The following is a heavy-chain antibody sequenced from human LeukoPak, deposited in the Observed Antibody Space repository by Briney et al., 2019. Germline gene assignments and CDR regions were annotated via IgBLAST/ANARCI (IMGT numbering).Heavy chain of an antibody. CDR2: TRYDGSNK. D-gene: IGHD3-10*01. J-gene: IGHJ4*02. V-gene: IGHV3-30*02. CDR1: GFTFSSYG. Sequence: PGGSLRLSCAASGFTFSSYGMHWVRQAPGKGLEWVAFTRYDGSNKYYADSVKGRFTISRDNSKNTLYLQMNSLRAEDTAVYYCAKDQGSYPYYFDYWGQGTLVTVSS. CDR3: AKDQGSYPYYFDY.